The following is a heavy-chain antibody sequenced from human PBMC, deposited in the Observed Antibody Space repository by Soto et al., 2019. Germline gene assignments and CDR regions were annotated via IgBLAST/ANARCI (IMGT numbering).Heavy chain of an antibody. CDR1: GDSISSCGYA. Sequence: SETLSLTCAVSGDSISSCGYAWSWIRQPPGKGLEWIGYIYHSGSTYYNPSLKSRVTISVDRSKNQFSLKLSSVTAADTAVYYCARGALRSQGNWFDPWGQGTLVTVSS. CDR2: IYHSGST. J-gene: IGHJ5*02. D-gene: IGHD3-3*01. V-gene: IGHV4-30-2*01. CDR3: ARGALRSQGNWFDP.